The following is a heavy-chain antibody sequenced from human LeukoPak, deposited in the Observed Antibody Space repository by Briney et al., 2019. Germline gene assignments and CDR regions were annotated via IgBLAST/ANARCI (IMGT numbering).Heavy chain of an antibody. D-gene: IGHD2-2*01. Sequence: GGSLRLSCAASGFTFSSYAMSWVRQAPGKGLEWVSAISGSGGSTYYAGSVKGRFTISRDNSKNTLYLQMNSLRAEDTAVYYCAASTRPRNYYYGMDVWGQGTTVTVSS. CDR1: GFTFSSYA. CDR3: AASTRPRNYYYGMDV. J-gene: IGHJ6*02. V-gene: IGHV3-23*01. CDR2: ISGSGGST.